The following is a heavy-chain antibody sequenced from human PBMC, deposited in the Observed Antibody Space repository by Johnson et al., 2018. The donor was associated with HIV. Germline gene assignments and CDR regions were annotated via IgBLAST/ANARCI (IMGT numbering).Heavy chain of an antibody. CDR1: GFTFSSYA. V-gene: IGHV3-30-3*01. J-gene: IGHJ3*02. CDR3: ARDRRYDDSSGYYHDAFDI. Sequence: QVQLVESGGGVVQPGRSLRLSCAASGFTFSSYAMHWVRQAPGKGLEWVAVISYDGSNKYYADSVKGRFTISRDNSKNTLYLQMNSLRAEDTAVYYCARDRRYDDSSGYYHDAFDIWGQGTMVTVSS. CDR2: ISYDGSNK. D-gene: IGHD3-22*01.